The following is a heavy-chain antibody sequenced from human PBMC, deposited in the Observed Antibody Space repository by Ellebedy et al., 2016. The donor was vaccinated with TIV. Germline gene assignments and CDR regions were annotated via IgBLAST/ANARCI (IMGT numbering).Heavy chain of an antibody. D-gene: IGHD3-16*02. Sequence: GGSLRLSCAASGFTFSSYSMNWVRQAPGKGLEWVSYISSSSTIYYADSVKGRFTISRDNAKNSLYLQMNSLRAEDTAVYYCAREPSYDYVWGSYRYGYYYYGMDVWGQGTTVTVSS. V-gene: IGHV3-48*01. J-gene: IGHJ6*02. CDR3: AREPSYDYVWGSYRYGYYYYGMDV. CDR2: ISSSSTI. CDR1: GFTFSSYS.